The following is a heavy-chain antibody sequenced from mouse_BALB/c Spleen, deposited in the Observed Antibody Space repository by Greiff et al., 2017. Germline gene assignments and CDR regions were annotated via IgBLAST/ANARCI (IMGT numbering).Heavy chain of an antibody. CDR3: ARESVWSGYFDY. CDR2: IWSGGST. CDR1: GFSLTSYG. V-gene: IGHV2-2*02. D-gene: IGHD2-10*02. Sequence: VQLKESGPGLVQPSQSLSITCTVSGFSLTSYGVHWVRQSPGKGLEWLGVIWSGGSTDYNAAFISRLSISKDNSKSQVFFKMNSLQANDTAIYYCARESVWSGYFDYWGQGTTLTVSS. J-gene: IGHJ2*01.